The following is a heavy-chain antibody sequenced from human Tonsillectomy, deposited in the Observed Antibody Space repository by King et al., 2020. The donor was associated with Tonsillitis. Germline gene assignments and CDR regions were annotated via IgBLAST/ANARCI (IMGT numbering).Heavy chain of an antibody. Sequence: VQLVESGGGLVQPGGSLRLSCAASGFTFSNYAMSWVRQAPGKGLEWVSAISGSGGSTYYADSVKGRFTISRDNSKNTLYLQVNSLRAEDTAVYYCAKEYYDMLTGYYARPFAYWGQGTLVTVSS. CDR3: AKEYYDMLTGYYARPFAY. CDR1: GFTFSNYA. J-gene: IGHJ4*02. CDR2: ISGSGGST. V-gene: IGHV3-23*04. D-gene: IGHD3-9*01.